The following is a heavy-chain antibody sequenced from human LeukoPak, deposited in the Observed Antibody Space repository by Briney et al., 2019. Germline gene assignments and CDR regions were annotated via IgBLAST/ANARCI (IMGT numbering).Heavy chain of an antibody. J-gene: IGHJ4*02. Sequence: PGGSLRLSCAASGFTFTTYWMSWVRQAPGKGLEWVANMKPDGSEIFYVDSVKGRFTISRDNAKNSLYLQMNSLRAEDTAVYYCAKELYGGCGYWGQGTLVTVSS. V-gene: IGHV3-7*03. CDR3: AKELYGGCGY. CDR2: MKPDGSEI. D-gene: IGHD4-17*01. CDR1: GFTFTTYW.